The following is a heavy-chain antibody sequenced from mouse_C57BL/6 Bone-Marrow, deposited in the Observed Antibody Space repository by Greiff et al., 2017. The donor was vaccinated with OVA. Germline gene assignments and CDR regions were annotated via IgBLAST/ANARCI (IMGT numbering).Heavy chain of an antibody. CDR1: GFTFSSYG. Sequence: VQLKESGGDLVKPGGSLKLSCAASGFTFSSYGMSWVRQTPDKRLEWVATISSGGSYTYYPDSVKGRFTISRDNAKNTLYLHMSSLKSEDTAMYYCARHGAGRRGYYFDSWGHGTTLTVSS. CDR2: ISSGGSYT. J-gene: IGHJ2*01. V-gene: IGHV5-6*01. D-gene: IGHD4-1*01. CDR3: ARHGAGRRGYYFDS.